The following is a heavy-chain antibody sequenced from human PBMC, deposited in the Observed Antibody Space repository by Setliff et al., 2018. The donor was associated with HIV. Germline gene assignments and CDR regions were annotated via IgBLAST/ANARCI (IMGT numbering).Heavy chain of an antibody. CDR3: AREYSSSWYRYFDY. CDR1: GGSFSDFY. D-gene: IGHD6-13*01. J-gene: IGHJ4*02. Sequence: SETLSLTCAVFGGSFSDFYWSWLRQPPGKGLEWIGRIYTSGSTNYNPSLKSRVTISVDTSKNQFSLKLSSVTAADTAVYYCAREYSSSWYRYFDYWGQGTLVTVSS. CDR2: IYTSGST. V-gene: IGHV4-4*08.